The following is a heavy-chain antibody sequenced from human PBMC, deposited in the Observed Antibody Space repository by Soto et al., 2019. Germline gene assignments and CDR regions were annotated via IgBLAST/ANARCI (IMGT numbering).Heavy chain of an antibody. Sequence: ASVKVSCKASGYTFTGYCMHWVLQAPGQGLEWMGRINPNSGGTNYAQKFQGWVTMTRDTSISTAYMELSRLRSDDTAVYYCARGGLYGDSRRDYYYGMDVWGQGTTVTVSS. D-gene: IGHD4-17*01. J-gene: IGHJ6*02. V-gene: IGHV1-2*04. CDR1: GYTFTGYC. CDR2: INPNSGGT. CDR3: ARGGLYGDSRRDYYYGMDV.